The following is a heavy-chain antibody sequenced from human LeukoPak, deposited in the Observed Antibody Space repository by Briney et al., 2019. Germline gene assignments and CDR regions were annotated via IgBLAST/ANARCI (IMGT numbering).Heavy chain of an antibody. J-gene: IGHJ5*02. D-gene: IGHD4-11*01. V-gene: IGHV1-8*03. Sequence: ASVKVSCKASGYTFTSYDINWVRQATGQGLEWIGWMNPNSGNTGYAQKFQGRVTTTRNTSISTAYMELSSLRSEDTAVYYCAREIYPTTVTTGGTVFDPWGQGTLVTVSS. CDR2: MNPNSGNT. CDR3: AREIYPTTVTTGGTVFDP. CDR1: GYTFTSYD.